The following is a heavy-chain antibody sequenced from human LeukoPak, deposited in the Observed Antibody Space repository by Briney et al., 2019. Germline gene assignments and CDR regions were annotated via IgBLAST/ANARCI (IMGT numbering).Heavy chain of an antibody. CDR1: GGSISRSSYY. V-gene: IGHV4-39*05. CDR2: IYYSESA. D-gene: IGHD3-16*01. CDR3: ARGDVTYFAN. Sequence: SETPSLTRTVSGGSISRSSYYCGWTRQPPGKGLEWIASIYYSESAYYNPSLKSRVTISVDTSKNQFSLKLRSVTAADTAVYYCARGDVTYFANWGQGILVTVSS. J-gene: IGHJ4*02.